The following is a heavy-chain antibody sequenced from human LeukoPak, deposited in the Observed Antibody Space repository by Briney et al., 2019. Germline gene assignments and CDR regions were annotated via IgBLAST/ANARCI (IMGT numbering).Heavy chain of an antibody. CDR3: ARGGLWDSGSLGIDY. Sequence: ASVKVSCKASGYTFTGSWLHWVRQAPGQGLEWMGWINPNSGGTNYAQKFRGRVTMTRDTSTTTAYMELNSLTSDDTAVYYCARGGLWDSGSLGIDYWGQGTLVTVSS. D-gene: IGHD6-6*01. CDR1: GYTFTGSW. V-gene: IGHV1-2*02. CDR2: INPNSGGT. J-gene: IGHJ4*02.